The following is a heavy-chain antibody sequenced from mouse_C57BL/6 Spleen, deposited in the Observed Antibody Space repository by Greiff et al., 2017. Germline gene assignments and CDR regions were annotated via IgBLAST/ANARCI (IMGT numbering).Heavy chain of an antibody. CDR1: GYTFTSYW. V-gene: IGHV1-55*01. Sequence: QVQLQQPGAELVKPGASVKMSCKASGYTFTSYWITWVKQRPGQGLEWIGDFYPGSGSTNYNEKFKRKATLTVDTSSSTAYMQLSSLTSEDSAVYYCARRSQVRWFAYWGQGTLVTVSA. J-gene: IGHJ3*01. CDR3: ARRSQVRWFAY. D-gene: IGHD3-2*02. CDR2: FYPGSGST.